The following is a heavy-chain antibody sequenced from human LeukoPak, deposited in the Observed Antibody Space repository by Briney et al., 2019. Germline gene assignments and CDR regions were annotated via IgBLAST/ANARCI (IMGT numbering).Heavy chain of an antibody. Sequence: SETLSLTCAVYGGSFSGYYWSWIRQPPGKGLEWIGEINHSGSTNYNPSLKSRVTISVDTSKNPFSVKLSSVTGADTGVYYWARRGTSGWYPNYYYYMDVWGKGTTVTISS. CDR3: ARRGTSGWYPNYYYYMDV. J-gene: IGHJ6*03. CDR2: INHSGST. D-gene: IGHD6-19*01. CDR1: GGSFSGYY. V-gene: IGHV4-34*01.